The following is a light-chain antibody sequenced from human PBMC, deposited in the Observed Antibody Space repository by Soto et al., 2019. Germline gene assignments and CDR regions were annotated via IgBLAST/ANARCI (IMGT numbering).Light chain of an antibody. CDR2: DAS. CDR3: QQYGSSPRT. Sequence: EIVLTQSPGTLSLSPGERATLSCRASQSVSRSNLAWYQQKPGQPPRLLIYDASSRATGIPDRFSGSGSGTDFTLTISRLEPEDFAVYYCQQYGSSPRTFGGGTKVEIK. V-gene: IGKV3-20*01. CDR1: QSVSRSN. J-gene: IGKJ4*01.